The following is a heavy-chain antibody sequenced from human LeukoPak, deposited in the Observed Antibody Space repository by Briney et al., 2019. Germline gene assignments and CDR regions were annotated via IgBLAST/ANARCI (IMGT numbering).Heavy chain of an antibody. CDR3: ATSRIAAAGDVFDL. J-gene: IGHJ3*01. V-gene: IGHV3-23*01. CDR2: ISGSGGTT. CDR1: GFTFSSNA. D-gene: IGHD6-13*01. Sequence: GGSLRLSCAASGFTFSSNAMTWVRQAPGKGLEWVSGISGSGGTTNYADSVRGRFTIYRDNSKKTLYLQMSSLRAEDTAVYFCATSRIAAAGDVFDLWGQGTMVT.